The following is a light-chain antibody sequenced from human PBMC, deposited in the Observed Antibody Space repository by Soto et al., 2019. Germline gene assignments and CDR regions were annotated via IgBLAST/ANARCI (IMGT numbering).Light chain of an antibody. Sequence: SYELTQTPSVSVAPGQTARMTCGGNSIGGEGVHWYQQKPGQAPVLVIYFDSDRPPGIPDRFSGSNSGNTATLTISRVEAGDEADYYCQVWDSSSDHYVFGTGTKLTVL. CDR1: SIGGEG. CDR3: QVWDSSSDHYV. J-gene: IGLJ1*01. V-gene: IGLV3-21*04. CDR2: FDS.